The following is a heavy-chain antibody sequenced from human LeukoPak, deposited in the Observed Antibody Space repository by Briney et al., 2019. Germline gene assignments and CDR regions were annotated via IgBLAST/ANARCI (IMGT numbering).Heavy chain of an antibody. D-gene: IGHD3-10*01. CDR3: ARDGIRGALDY. CDR2: IWADGSNK. J-gene: IGHJ4*02. V-gene: IGHV3-33*01. Sequence: PGRSLRLSCAASGFTFSSYVMHWVRQAPGKGLEWVAVIWADGSNKYYADSVKGRFTISRDNFKNTLYLEMNSRRAEDTAVYYCARDGIRGALDYWGQGTLFTVSS. CDR1: GFTFSSYV.